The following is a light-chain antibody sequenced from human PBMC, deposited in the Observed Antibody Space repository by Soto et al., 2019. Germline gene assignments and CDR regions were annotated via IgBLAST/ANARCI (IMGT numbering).Light chain of an antibody. J-gene: IGKJ5*01. CDR1: QSVGSSY. CDR3: QQYGISPPNA. V-gene: IGKV3-20*01. Sequence: EIVFTQSPGTLSLSPGERATLSCRASQSVGSSYLACYQQKPGQAPRLLIYAASSRDTGVQERFSVSGSGTDFTLTISRLEPEDFAVYYCQQYGISPPNAFGQGTRLEIK. CDR2: AAS.